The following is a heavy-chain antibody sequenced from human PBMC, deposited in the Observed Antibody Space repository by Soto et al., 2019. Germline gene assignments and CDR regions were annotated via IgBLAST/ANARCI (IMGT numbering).Heavy chain of an antibody. Sequence: QVQLVESGGGVVQPGGSLRLSCTASGFTFSSYGMHWVRQAPGKGLEWVALIWNDGSNKLYPDSVKGRFTISRDNSKSTLFLQMNRLRAEDTAVYYCATSNWNFFDYWGQGTLVTVSS. CDR3: ATSNWNFFDY. D-gene: IGHD1-20*01. J-gene: IGHJ4*02. CDR1: GFTFSSYG. V-gene: IGHV3-33*03. CDR2: IWNDGSNK.